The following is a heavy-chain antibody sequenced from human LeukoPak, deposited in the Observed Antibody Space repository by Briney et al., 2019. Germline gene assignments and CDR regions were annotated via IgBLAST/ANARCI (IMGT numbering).Heavy chain of an antibody. CDR3: ARVNSWTEEPDTGFDY. Sequence: SQTLSLTCAIYGDSVSSTRAAWNWIRQSPSRGLEWPGRTYYRSKWYNDYAVSVKSRITISPDTSKNQFSLQLNSVTPEDTAVYYCARVNSWTEEPDTGFDYWGQGTLVTVSS. CDR2: TYYRSKWYN. CDR1: GDSVSSTRAA. J-gene: IGHJ4*02. D-gene: IGHD1-14*01. V-gene: IGHV6-1*01.